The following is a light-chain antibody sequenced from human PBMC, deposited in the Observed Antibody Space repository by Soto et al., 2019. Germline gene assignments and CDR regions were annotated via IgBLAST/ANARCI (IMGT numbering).Light chain of an antibody. V-gene: IGKV1-5*03. CDR3: EHYKTYPWR. J-gene: IGKJ1*01. Sequence: DIQVNQTTSTLSASVSXRXXXXXXASESINSWLAWYQQRPGKAPKLLIYKASTLQSGVPSRFSGSGSGTEFTLTISSLQPEDLASYYCEHYKTYPWRFGQGTKVDIK. CDR1: ESINSW. CDR2: KAS.